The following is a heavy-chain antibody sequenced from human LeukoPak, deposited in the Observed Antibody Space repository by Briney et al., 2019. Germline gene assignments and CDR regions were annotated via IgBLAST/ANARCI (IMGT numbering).Heavy chain of an antibody. CDR3: ARHYKDFDY. D-gene: IGHD1-14*01. CDR1: GFTFSSYA. CDR2: ISYDGSNK. J-gene: IGHJ4*02. V-gene: IGHV3-30-3*01. Sequence: GGSLRLSCAASGFTFSSYAMHWVRQAPGKGLEWVAVISYDGSNKYYADSVKGRFTISRDNSKNTLYLQMNSLRAEDTAVYYCARHYKDFDYWGQGTLVTVSS.